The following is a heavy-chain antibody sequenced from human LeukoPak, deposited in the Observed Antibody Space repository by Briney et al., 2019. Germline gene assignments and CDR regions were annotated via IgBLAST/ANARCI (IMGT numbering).Heavy chain of an antibody. CDR2: IYTSGST. Sequence: SETLSLTCTVSGGSISSGSYYWSWIRQPAGKGLEWIGRIYTSGSTNYNPSLKSRVAISVDTSENQFSLKLSSVTAADTAVYYCARSQGYSYGPGRFDPWGQGTLVTVSS. J-gene: IGHJ5*02. V-gene: IGHV4-61*02. D-gene: IGHD5-18*01. CDR3: ARSQGYSYGPGRFDP. CDR1: GGSISSGSYY.